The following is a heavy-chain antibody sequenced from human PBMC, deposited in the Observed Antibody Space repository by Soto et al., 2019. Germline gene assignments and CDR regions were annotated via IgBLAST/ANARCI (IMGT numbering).Heavy chain of an antibody. CDR1: GGAMNTYY. CDR3: ARGQRFADWFDP. CDR2: IYSSGTT. Sequence: QVHLQESGPGLVKPSETLSLTCTVSGGAMNTYYWTWIRQPAGKGLEWIGRIYSSGTTKFNPSLQSRVTMSLDTSNNQFSLRLTSVTAADTAVYYCARGQRFADWFDPWGQGTLVTVSS. D-gene: IGHD3-3*01. V-gene: IGHV4-4*07. J-gene: IGHJ5*02.